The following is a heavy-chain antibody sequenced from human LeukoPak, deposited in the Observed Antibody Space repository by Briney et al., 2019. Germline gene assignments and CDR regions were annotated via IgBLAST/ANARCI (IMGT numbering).Heavy chain of an antibody. CDR2: ISGSGGST. V-gene: IGHV3-23*01. J-gene: IGHJ3*02. D-gene: IGHD3-22*01. CDR3: AKGSAIVVVNDAFDI. Sequence: GGSLRLSCAASGFTFSSYAMSWVRQAPGKGLEGVSAISGSGGSTYYADSVKGRFTISRDNSKNTLYLQMNSLRAEDTAVYYCAKGSAIVVVNDAFDIWGQGTMVTVFS. CDR1: GFTFSSYA.